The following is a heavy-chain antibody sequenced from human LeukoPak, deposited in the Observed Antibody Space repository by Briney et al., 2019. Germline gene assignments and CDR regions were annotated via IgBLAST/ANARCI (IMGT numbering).Heavy chain of an antibody. CDR1: GFTFSNYE. J-gene: IGHJ4*02. D-gene: IGHD5-18*01. Sequence: PGGSLRHSCAASGFTFSNYELNWVRQAPGKGLEWVSYISSSGRNIYYADSVNGRFTIPRDNAKNSLYLQMNSLRAEDTAIYYCARDLVQLWSKDYWGQGTLVTVSS. CDR3: ARDLVQLWSKDY. CDR2: ISSSGRNI. V-gene: IGHV3-48*03.